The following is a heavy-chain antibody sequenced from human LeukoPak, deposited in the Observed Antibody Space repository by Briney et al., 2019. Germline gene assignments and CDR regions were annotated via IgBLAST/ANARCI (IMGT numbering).Heavy chain of an antibody. CDR3: TTLRIYCSGGSCEIDY. V-gene: IGHV3-73*01. D-gene: IGHD2-15*01. CDR2: IRSKANSYAT. CDR1: GFTFSGSA. Sequence: GGSLRLSCAASGFTFSGSAMHWVRQASGKGLEWVGRIRSKANSYATAYAALVKGRLTISRDDSKNTAYLQMNSLKTEDTAVYYCTTLRIYCSGGSCEIDYWGQGTLVTVSS. J-gene: IGHJ4*02.